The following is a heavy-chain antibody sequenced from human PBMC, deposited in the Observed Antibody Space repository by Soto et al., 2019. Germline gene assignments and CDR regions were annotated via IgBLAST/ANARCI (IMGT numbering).Heavy chain of an antibody. J-gene: IGHJ4*02. CDR2: ISWNSGSI. D-gene: IGHD5-12*01. CDR3: AKDIGWGEWLQGLS. CDR1: GFTFDDYA. V-gene: IGHV3-9*01. Sequence: PGGSLRLSCAASGFTFDDYAMHWVRQAPGKGLEWVSGISWNSGSIGYADSVKGRFTISRDNAKNSLYLQMNSLRAEDTALYYCAKDIGWGEWLQGLSWGQGTLVTVSS.